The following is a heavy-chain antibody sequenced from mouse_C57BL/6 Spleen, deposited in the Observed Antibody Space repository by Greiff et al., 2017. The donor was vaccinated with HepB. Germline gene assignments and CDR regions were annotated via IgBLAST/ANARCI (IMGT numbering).Heavy chain of an antibody. CDR1: GYTFTSYW. CDR2: IYPGSGST. D-gene: IGHD1-1*01. V-gene: IGHV1-55*01. CDR3: AYTTVVEDYAMDY. J-gene: IGHJ4*01. Sequence: QVQLQQPGAELVKPGASVKMSCKASGYTFTSYWITWVKQRPGQGLEWIGDIYPGSGSTNYNEKFKSKATLTVDTSHSTAYMQLSSLTSEDSAVYYCAYTTVVEDYAMDYWGQGTSVTVSS.